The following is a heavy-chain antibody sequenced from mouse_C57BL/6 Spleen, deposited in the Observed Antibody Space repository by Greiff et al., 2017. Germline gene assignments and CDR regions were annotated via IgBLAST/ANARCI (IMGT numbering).Heavy chain of an antibody. CDR2: IHPNSGST. V-gene: IGHV1-64*01. CDR3: ARLHSTYERVNYFDY. Sequence: QVQLQQPGAELVKPGASVKLSCKASGYTFTSYWMHWVKQRPGQGLEWIGMIHPNSGSTNYNEKFKSKATLTVDKSSSTAYMQLSSLTSEDSAVYYCARLHSTYERVNYFDYWGQGTTLTVSS. D-gene: IGHD5-1*01. J-gene: IGHJ2*01. CDR1: GYTFTSYW.